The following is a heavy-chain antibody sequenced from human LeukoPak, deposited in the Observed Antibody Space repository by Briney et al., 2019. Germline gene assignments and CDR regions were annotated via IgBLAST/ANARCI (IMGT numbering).Heavy chain of an antibody. CDR2: MYYSGNT. V-gene: IGHV4-59*01. CDR1: GGSISSNY. Sequence: PSETLSLTCTVSGGSISSNYWSWIRQPPGKGPEWIGYMYYSGNTNYNPSLKSRVTMSLDTSKNQFSLKLRSVTAADTAVYYCARDLMDSFGLYYGMDVWGQGTTVTVSS. J-gene: IGHJ6*02. CDR3: ARDLMDSFGLYYGMDV. D-gene: IGHD2-8*01.